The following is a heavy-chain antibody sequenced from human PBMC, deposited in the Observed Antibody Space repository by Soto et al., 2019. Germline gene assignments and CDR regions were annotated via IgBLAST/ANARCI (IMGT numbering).Heavy chain of an antibody. CDR3: ATQRGGGGY. V-gene: IGHV3-53*01. D-gene: IGHD6-25*01. CDR1: GFTVSNNY. Sequence: EVQLVESGGGLIQPGGSLRLSCAVSGFTVSNNYMSWVRQAPGKGLEGVSVIYSGGYTAYGDSVKGRFTISRDNSKNTLYLKRNSRGPGGPAVYYGATQRGGGGYWGQGTLVTVSS. J-gene: IGHJ4*02. CDR2: IYSGGYT.